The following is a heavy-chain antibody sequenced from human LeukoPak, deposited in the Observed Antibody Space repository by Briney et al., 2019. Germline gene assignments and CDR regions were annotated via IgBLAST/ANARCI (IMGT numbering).Heavy chain of an antibody. J-gene: IGHJ4*02. Sequence: ASVKVSCKASGYTFPSYFMHWVRQAPGQGLEWMGIINPSGGSTSYAQKFQGRVTMTRDTSTSTVYMELSSLRSEDTAVYYCARVEMATIHYFDYWGQGTLVTVSS. V-gene: IGHV1-46*01. CDR1: GYTFPSYF. D-gene: IGHD5-24*01. CDR2: INPSGGST. CDR3: ARVEMATIHYFDY.